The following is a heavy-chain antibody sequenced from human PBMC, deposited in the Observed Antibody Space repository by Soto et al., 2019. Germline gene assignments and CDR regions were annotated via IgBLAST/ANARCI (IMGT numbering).Heavy chain of an antibody. CDR1: GYTFTSYY. D-gene: IGHD1-7*01. V-gene: IGHV1-46*01. CDR3: ANCPLSTGTTGYYYYYMDV. J-gene: IGHJ6*03. Sequence: ASVKVSCKASGYTFTSYYMHWVRQAPGQGLEWMGIINPSGGSTSYAQKFQGRVTMTRDTSTSTVYMELSSLRSEDTAVYYCANCPLSTGTTGYYYYYMDVWGKGTTVTVSS. CDR2: INPSGGST.